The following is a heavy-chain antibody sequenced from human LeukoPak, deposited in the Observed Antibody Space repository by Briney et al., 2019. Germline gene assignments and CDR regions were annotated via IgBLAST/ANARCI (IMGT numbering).Heavy chain of an antibody. J-gene: IGHJ4*02. CDR2: IYPGDSDT. Sequence: GEPLKISCKVSGYSFTSYWIGWVRQMPGKGLEWMGIIYPGDSDTRYSPSFQGQVTISADKSISTAYLQWSSLKASDTAMCYCARLLIAAAGGFDYWGQGTLVTVSS. D-gene: IGHD6-13*01. V-gene: IGHV5-51*01. CDR3: ARLLIAAAGGFDY. CDR1: GYSFTSYW.